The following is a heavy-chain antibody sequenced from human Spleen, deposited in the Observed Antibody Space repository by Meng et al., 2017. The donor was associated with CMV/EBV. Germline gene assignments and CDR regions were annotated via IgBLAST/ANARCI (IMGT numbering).Heavy chain of an antibody. CDR3: AKTLTVVTPNDAFDI. Sequence: ETLSLTCTVSGGSISSSRYYWGWIRQPPGKGLEWVSAISGSGGSTYYADSVKGRFTISRDNSKNTLYLQMNSLRAEDTAVYYCAKTLTVVTPNDAFDIWGQGTMVTVSS. CDR2: ISGSGGST. D-gene: IGHD4-23*01. J-gene: IGHJ3*02. CDR1: GGSISSSRYY. V-gene: IGHV3-23*01.